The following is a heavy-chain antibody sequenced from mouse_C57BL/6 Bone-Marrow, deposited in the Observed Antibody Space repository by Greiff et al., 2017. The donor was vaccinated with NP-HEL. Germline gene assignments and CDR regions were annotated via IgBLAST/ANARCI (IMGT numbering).Heavy chain of an antibody. CDR1: GYTFTDYY. CDR2: INPYNGGT. CDR3: ARSGDGIDY. J-gene: IGHJ2*01. V-gene: IGHV1-19*01. D-gene: IGHD2-3*01. Sequence: VHVKQSGPVLVKPGASVKMSCKASGYTFTDYYMNWVKQSHGKSLEWIGVINPYNGGTSYNQKFKGKATLTVDKSSSTAYMELNSLTSEDSAVYYCARSGDGIDYWGQGTTLTVSS.